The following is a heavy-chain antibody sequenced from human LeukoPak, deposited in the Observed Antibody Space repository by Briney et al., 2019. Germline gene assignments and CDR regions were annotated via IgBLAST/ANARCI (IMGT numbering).Heavy chain of an antibody. Sequence: GGSLRLSCVASGFTFSSYAMSWVRQAPGKGLEWVSAISGSGGSTYYADSVKGRFTISRDNSKNTLYLQMNSLRAEDTAVYYCARVVAAAGYFFDYWGQGTLVTVSS. CDR2: ISGSGGST. D-gene: IGHD6-13*01. CDR1: GFTFSSYA. CDR3: ARVVAAAGYFFDY. J-gene: IGHJ4*02. V-gene: IGHV3-23*01.